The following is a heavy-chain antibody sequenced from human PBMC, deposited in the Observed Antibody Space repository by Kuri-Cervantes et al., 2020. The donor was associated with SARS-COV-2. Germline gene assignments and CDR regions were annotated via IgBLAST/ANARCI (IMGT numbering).Heavy chain of an antibody. V-gene: IGHV1-18*01. CDR1: GYTFTSYD. CDR2: ISPYNGNT. Sequence: ASVKVSCKASGYTFTSYDINWVRQATGQGLEWMGWISPYNGNTNYAQKLQGRVTMTTDTSTSTAYMELRSLRSDDTAVYFCARLWGTNDAFDIWGQGTMVTVSS. D-gene: IGHD7-27*01. J-gene: IGHJ3*02. CDR3: ARLWGTNDAFDI.